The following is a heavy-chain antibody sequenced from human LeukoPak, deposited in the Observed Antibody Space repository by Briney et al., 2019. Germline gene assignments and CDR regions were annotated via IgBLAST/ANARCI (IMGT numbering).Heavy chain of an antibody. CDR2: IGTTSGAI. J-gene: IGHJ4*02. CDR1: GFTFNAFG. Sequence: PGGSLRLSGAASGFTFNAFGMNWVRRAPGKGRGGVSYIGTTSGAIYYADSGKGRFTISRDSAKNSLYLQMNSLRAEDTAVYYCARFRTWGDKAFDYWGQGTLVTVSS. CDR3: ARFRTWGDKAFDY. V-gene: IGHV3-48*01. D-gene: IGHD2-21*02.